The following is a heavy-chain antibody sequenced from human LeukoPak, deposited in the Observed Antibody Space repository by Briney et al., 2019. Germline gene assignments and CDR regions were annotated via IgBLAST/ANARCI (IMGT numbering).Heavy chain of an antibody. CDR2: IYTSGST. CDR1: GGSISSYY. J-gene: IGHJ4*02. D-gene: IGHD6-6*01. Sequence: PSETLSLTCTVSGGSISSYYWSWIRQPAGKGLEWIGRIYTSGSTNYNPSLKSRVTISADTSKNQFSLKLTSVTAADTALYYCARDKRESSSSSGLDYWGQGTLVTVSS. V-gene: IGHV4-4*07. CDR3: ARDKRESSSSSGLDY.